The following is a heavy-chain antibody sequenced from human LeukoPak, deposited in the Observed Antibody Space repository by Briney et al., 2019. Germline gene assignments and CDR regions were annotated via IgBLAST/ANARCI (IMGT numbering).Heavy chain of an antibody. V-gene: IGHV5-51*01. CDR3: ARQTRDGSGSRGYSFDF. CDR2: IYPGDSDT. CDR1: GYIFTNNW. Sequence: GESLKISCKGSGYIFTNNWIGWVRQMPGKGLEWMGIIYPGDSDTRYSPSFEGQVTISVDKSISTAYLQWSSLKASDTAMYYCARQTRDGSGSRGYSFDFWGQGTLVTVPS. D-gene: IGHD3-10*01. J-gene: IGHJ4*02.